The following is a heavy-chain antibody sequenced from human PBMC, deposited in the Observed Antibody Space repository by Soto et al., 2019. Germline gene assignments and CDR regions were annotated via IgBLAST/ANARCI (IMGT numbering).Heavy chain of an antibody. Sequence: GESLKISCQASGYSFSTYWIAWVRQRPGKGLDWMGIIYPGDSDTRYSPSFQGQVTISVDNSIDTAYLEWTTLRASDSAMYYCARHSLATQPGDYWGQGTRVTVS. D-gene: IGHD5-12*01. CDR2: IYPGDSDT. CDR3: ARHSLATQPGDY. V-gene: IGHV5-51*01. CDR1: GYSFSTYW. J-gene: IGHJ4*02.